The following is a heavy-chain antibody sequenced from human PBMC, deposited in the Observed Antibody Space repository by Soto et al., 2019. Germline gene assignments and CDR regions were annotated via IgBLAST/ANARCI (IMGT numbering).Heavy chain of an antibody. CDR2: IIPIFGTA. V-gene: IGHV1-69*05. CDR1: GGTFSSYA. J-gene: IGHJ4*02. CDR3: AADRYYDRLYYFDY. Sequence: SVKVSCKASGGTFSSYAISWVRQAPGQGLEWMGGIIPIFGTANYAQKFQERVTITRDMSTSTAYMELSSLRSEDTAVYYCAADRYYDRLYYFDYWGQGTLVTVSS. D-gene: IGHD3-22*01.